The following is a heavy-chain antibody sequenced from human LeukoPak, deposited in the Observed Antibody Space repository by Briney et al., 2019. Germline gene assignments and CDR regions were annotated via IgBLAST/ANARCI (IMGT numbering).Heavy chain of an antibody. CDR1: GYIFKSYG. V-gene: IGHV1-18*01. D-gene: IGHD4-23*01. CDR2: ISGFNGKT. CDR3: ARSGILVTGVRMDV. J-gene: IGHJ6*04. Sequence: ALVKVSCKASGYIFKSYGVNWVRQAPGQGLEWVGWISGFNGKTDYAQRFEGRVTMTRDTSTNTAYMELRSLRSEDTAVYYCARSGILVTGVRMDVWGKGTIVIVSS.